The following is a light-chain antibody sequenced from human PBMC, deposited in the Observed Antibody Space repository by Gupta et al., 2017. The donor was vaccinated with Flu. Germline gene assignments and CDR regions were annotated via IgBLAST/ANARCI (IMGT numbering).Light chain of an antibody. CDR1: QSVSSS. Sequence: ATVSLSPGERASLSCRASQSVSSSLAWYKQKPVQAPRLLIYDASNRATGIPARFSGSGSGTDFTLTISSREPEDFAVYYCQQRSNWPPLTFGGGTKVEIK. J-gene: IGKJ4*01. CDR3: QQRSNWPPLT. CDR2: DAS. V-gene: IGKV3-11*01.